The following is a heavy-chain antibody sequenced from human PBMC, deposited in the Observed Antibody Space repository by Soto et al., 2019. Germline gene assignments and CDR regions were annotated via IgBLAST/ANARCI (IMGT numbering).Heavy chain of an antibody. CDR1: GFTVSSKY. CDR3: ANNPPRYDYIWGSYRVI. V-gene: IGHV3-66*01. CDR2: IQSGGPT. D-gene: IGHD3-16*02. Sequence: GGSLRLSCAASGFTVSSKYMSWVRQAPGKGLEWVSLIQSGGPTYYADSVKGRFTISRDTSENTLHLQMDSLRAEDTAVYYCANNPPRYDYIWGSYRVIWGQGTMVTVSS. J-gene: IGHJ3*02.